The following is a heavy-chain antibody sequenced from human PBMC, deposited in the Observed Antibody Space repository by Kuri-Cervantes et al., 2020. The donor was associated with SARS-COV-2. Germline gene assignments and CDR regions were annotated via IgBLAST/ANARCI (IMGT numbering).Heavy chain of an antibody. CDR3: AKDSRNWGVLDY. V-gene: IGHV3-53*05. J-gene: IGHJ4*02. Sequence: GESLKISCVASGFTVSSNYMSWVRQAPGRGLEWVSVLYTGGSSHYADSVKGRFTISRDNSKNTLYLQMNSLRAEDTSVYYCAKDSRNWGVLDYWGQGTLVTVSS. D-gene: IGHD7-27*01. CDR1: GFTVSSNY. CDR2: LYTGGSS.